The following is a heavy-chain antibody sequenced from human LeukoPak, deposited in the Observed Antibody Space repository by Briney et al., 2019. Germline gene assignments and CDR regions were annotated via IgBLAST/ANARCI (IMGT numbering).Heavy chain of an antibody. CDR2: IYYSGST. Sequence: PSETLSLTRTVSGGSISSSSYYWGWIRQPPGKRLEWIGTIYYSGSTYYNPSLKSRVTISVDTSKNQFSLKLSSVTAADTAVYYCARETNYYDSSGYFQWFAFDIWGQGTMVTVSS. D-gene: IGHD3-22*01. J-gene: IGHJ3*02. CDR3: ARETNYYDSSGYFQWFAFDI. V-gene: IGHV4-39*07. CDR1: GGSISSSSYY.